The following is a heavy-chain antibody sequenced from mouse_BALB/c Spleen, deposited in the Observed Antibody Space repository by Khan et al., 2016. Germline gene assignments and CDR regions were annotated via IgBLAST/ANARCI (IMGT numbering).Heavy chain of an antibody. CDR1: GYTFTTYT. J-gene: IGHJ3*01. V-gene: IGHV1-4*01. CDR2: INPSSNYS. D-gene: IGHD2-1*01. Sequence: QVQLQQSGAELARPGASVKMSCKASGYTFTTYTMQWVKQRPGQGLEWIGYINPSSNYSNYNQKFKDKATLTADKSSSTAYMHLSSLTSEDSAVNYCARGDGNNAYWGQGTLVTVSA. CDR3: ARGDGNNAY.